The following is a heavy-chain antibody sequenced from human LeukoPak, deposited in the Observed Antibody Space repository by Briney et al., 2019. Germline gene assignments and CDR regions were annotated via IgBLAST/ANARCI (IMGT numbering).Heavy chain of an antibody. D-gene: IGHD3-3*01. CDR2: INPSGGGT. Sequence: GASVKVSCKASGYTFTNYFMHWVRQAPGQGLEWMGVINPSGGGTTYAQRFQGRVTMTRDTSTSTVHMELSSLRSEDTAVYYCATDRPNHDFWSGYYIGAFDYWGQGTLVTVSS. CDR3: ATDRPNHDFWSGYYIGAFDY. V-gene: IGHV1-46*01. CDR1: GYTFTNYF. J-gene: IGHJ4*02.